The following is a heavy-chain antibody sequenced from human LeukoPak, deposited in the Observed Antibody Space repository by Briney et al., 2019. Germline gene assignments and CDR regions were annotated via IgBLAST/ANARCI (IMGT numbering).Heavy chain of an antibody. CDR3: AGGDTMVRGQAFDI. CDR2: IYHSGSS. D-gene: IGHD3-10*01. CDR1: GVSMGSGGYS. V-gene: IGHV4-30-2*01. J-gene: IGHJ3*02. Sequence: SETLSLTCAVSGVSMGSGGYSWSWVRLPPGKGLEWIGYIYHSGSSSYNPSLKSRVTIPMDRSKNQFSLRLTSVTAADTAVYYCAGGDTMVRGQAFDIWGQGTMVTVSS.